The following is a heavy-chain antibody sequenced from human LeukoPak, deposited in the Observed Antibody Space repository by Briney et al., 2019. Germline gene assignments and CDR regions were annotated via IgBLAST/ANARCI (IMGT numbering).Heavy chain of an antibody. V-gene: IGHV3-30*18. D-gene: IGHD3-22*01. CDR2: ISYDGTNK. CDR1: GFTFSNYG. Sequence: HPGGSLRLSCAASGFTFSNYGMHWVRQDPGKGLQWVALISYDGTNKYYADSVKGRFTISRDSFRNTLFLQMNSLRAEDTAVYYCAKVELRAYYDSSGSGAFDIWGQGTMVTVSS. J-gene: IGHJ3*02. CDR3: AKVELRAYYDSSGSGAFDI.